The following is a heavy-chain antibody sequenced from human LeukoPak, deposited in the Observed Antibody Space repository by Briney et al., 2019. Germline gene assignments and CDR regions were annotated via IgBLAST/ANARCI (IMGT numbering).Heavy chain of an antibody. CDR1: GYTFTSYA. CDR3: ARGTAMDAFDI. CDR2: INAGNGNT. Sequence: ASVKVSCKAPGYTFTSYAMHWVRQAPGQRLEWMGWINAGNGNTKYSQKFQGRVTITRDTSASTAYMELSSLRSEDTAVYYCARGTAMDAFDIWGQGTMVTVSS. D-gene: IGHD5-18*01. J-gene: IGHJ3*02. V-gene: IGHV1-3*01.